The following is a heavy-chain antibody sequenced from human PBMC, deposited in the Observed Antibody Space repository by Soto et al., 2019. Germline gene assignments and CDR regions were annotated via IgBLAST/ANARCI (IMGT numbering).Heavy chain of an antibody. V-gene: IGHV4-59*08. CDR3: VRQGFGSLHGLVDV. CDR2: IDSNGGT. Sequence: QVQLQESGPGLVKPSETLSLTCTVSDDSSSSYKWSWIRQPPGRRLEWIGYIDSNGGTSYNPSLQRRVTIXXXTXXKQISLKLSSVTAADTAVYYCVRQGFGSLHGLVDVWGQGTTVTVSS. J-gene: IGHJ6*02. D-gene: IGHD3-10*01. CDR1: DDSSSSYK.